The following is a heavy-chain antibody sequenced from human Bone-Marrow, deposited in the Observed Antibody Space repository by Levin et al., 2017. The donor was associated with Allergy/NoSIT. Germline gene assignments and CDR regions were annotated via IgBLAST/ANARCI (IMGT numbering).Heavy chain of an antibody. D-gene: IGHD2/OR15-2a*01. CDR3: VRGIIGDVRVAHKEAFDV. V-gene: IGHV3-21*01. Sequence: GGSLRLSCIVSGFTFSDYSIYWVRQAPGKGLEWISSISSDSSDLYYADSVKGRFTISRDNAKNSLNLQVSSLRAEDTAVYHCVRGIIGDVRVAHKEAFDVWGQGTMVSVSS. J-gene: IGHJ3*01. CDR2: ISSDSSDL. CDR1: GFTFSDYS.